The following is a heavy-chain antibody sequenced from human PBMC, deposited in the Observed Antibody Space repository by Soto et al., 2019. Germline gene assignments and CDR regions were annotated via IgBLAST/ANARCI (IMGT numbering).Heavy chain of an antibody. CDR3: ATWTVPLSRSWLQSAAGKFDY. J-gene: IGHJ4*02. V-gene: IGHV3-30-3*01. Sequence: QVHLVESGGGVVQPGRSLRVSCTASEFSFNNYAVHWVRQAPGEGLEWVALISSDGNNKYYPDSVKGRFTISRDHSKNTVYLQMHSQRLDETAVYYCATWTVPLSRSWLQSAAGKFDYWGQGTLMTVAS. CDR2: ISSDGNNK. D-gene: IGHD3-10*01. CDR1: EFSFNNYA.